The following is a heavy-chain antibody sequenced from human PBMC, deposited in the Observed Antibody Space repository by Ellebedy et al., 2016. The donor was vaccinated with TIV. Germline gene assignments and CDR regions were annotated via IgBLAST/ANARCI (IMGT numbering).Heavy chain of an antibody. CDR3: ARRDGDWGS. Sequence: GGSLRLSXKGSGYSFTTYWIGWVRQMPGKGLEWMGIVNPGDSDTRYSPSFQGQVTISVDKSITTAYLQWSSLKASDTAMYYCARRDGDWGSWGQGTLVTVSS. CDR1: GYSFTTYW. CDR2: VNPGDSDT. J-gene: IGHJ1*01. D-gene: IGHD2-21*01. V-gene: IGHV5-51*01.